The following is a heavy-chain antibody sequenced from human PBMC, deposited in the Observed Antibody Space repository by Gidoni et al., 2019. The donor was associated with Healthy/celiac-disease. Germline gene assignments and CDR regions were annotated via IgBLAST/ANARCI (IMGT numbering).Heavy chain of an antibody. J-gene: IGHJ3*02. V-gene: IGHV1-69*01. Sequence: VSLCNSGTRGRKPGSSVKSSSRVSGATSSSYAISWVRQAPGQGLEWMGGIIPIFGTANYAQKFQGRVTITADESTSTAYMELSSLRSEDTAVYYCARGSGSYSHAFDIWGQGTMVTVSS. CDR1: GATSSSYA. CDR2: IIPIFGTA. CDR3: ARGSGSYSHAFDI. D-gene: IGHD1-26*01.